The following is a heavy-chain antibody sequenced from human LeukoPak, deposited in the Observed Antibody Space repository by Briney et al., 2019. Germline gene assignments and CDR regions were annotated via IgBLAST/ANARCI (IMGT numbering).Heavy chain of an antibody. J-gene: IGHJ3*02. CDR3: AMGDTAMGDAFDSFDI. Sequence: SVKVSCKASGGTFSSYAISWVRQAPGQGLEWMGMIIPIFGIANYAQKFQGRVTITADKSTSTAYMELSSLRSEDTAVYYCAMGDTAMGDAFDSFDIWGQGTMVTVSS. V-gene: IGHV1-69*04. CDR2: IIPIFGIA. CDR1: GGTFSSYA. D-gene: IGHD5-18*01.